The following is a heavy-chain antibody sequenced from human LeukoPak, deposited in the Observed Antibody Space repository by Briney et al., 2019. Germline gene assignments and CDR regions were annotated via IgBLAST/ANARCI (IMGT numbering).Heavy chain of an antibody. CDR1: GFSFSSFA. V-gene: IGHV3-33*01. J-gene: IGHJ4*02. D-gene: IGHD3-22*01. CDR3: ASGYDSSGCYFDY. CDR2: IWSDGSNK. Sequence: GGSLRLSCAASGFSFSSFAMHWVRQAPGKGLEWVAVIWSDGSNKYYADSVKGRFTISRDNSKNTVYLQMSSLRAEDTAVYSCASGYDSSGCYFDYWGQGTLVTVST.